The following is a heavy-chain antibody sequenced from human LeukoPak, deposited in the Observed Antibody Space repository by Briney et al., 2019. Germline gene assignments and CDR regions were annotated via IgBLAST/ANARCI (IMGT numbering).Heavy chain of an antibody. J-gene: IGHJ3*02. CDR2: IYYSGST. CDR3: ARGRNWGGAFDI. CDR1: GGSISSYY. D-gene: IGHD7-27*01. Sequence: SETLSLTCTVSGGSISSYYWSWIRQPPGKGLEWIGYIYYSGSTNYNPSLKSRVTISVDTSKNQFSLKLSSVTAADTAVYYCARGRNWGGAFDIWGQGTMVTVSS. V-gene: IGHV4-59*12.